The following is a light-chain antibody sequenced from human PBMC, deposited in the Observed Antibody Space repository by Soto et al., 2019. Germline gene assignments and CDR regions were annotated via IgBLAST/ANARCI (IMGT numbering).Light chain of an antibody. CDR2: AAS. Sequence: IQMTQSPLSLSASVGDRVIITCRASRDIGNDLGWYQQKPGKAPKLLIFAASTLHSGVPSRFSGSGSGTVFPLSISSLHPEDFATYFCLQDYNLPRTFGQGT. CDR3: LQDYNLPRT. V-gene: IGKV1-6*01. CDR1: RDIGND. J-gene: IGKJ1*01.